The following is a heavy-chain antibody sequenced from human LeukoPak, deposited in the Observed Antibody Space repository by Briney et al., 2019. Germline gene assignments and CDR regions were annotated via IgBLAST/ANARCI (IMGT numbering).Heavy chain of an antibody. V-gene: IGHV4-4*07. CDR2: IYTSGST. J-gene: IGHJ6*03. D-gene: IGHD2-21*02. Sequence: PSETLSLTCTVSGGSISSYYWSWIRQPAGKGLKWIGRIYTSGSTNYNPSLKSRVTMSVDTSKNQFSLKLSSVTAADTAVYYCARIGTYCGGDCYSDYYYYMDVWGKGTTVTVSS. CDR1: GGSISSYY. CDR3: ARIGTYCGGDCYSDYYYYMDV.